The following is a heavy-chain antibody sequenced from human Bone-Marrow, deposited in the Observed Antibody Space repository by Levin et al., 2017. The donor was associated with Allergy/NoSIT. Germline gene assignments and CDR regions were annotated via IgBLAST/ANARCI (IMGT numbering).Heavy chain of an antibody. CDR1: GFTLFSYA. CDR2: IDGDDST. CDR3: AQGVTTVTNVES. D-gene: IGHD4-17*01. V-gene: IGHV3-23*01. Sequence: GESLKISCAASGFTLFSYAMSWVRQAPGKGLEWVSTIDGDDSTFFADSVKGRFTISRDNSKNTLFLDMNSLRGEDTAIYYCAQGVTTVTNVESWGQGTLVTVSS. J-gene: IGHJ5*01.